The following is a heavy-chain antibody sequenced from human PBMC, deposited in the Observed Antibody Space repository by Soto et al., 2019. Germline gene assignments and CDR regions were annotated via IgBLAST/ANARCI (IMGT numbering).Heavy chain of an antibody. D-gene: IGHD6-19*01. J-gene: IGHJ5*02. CDR3: ARDIAVAGTHWFDP. CDR2: ISYDGSNK. Sequence: PGGSLRLSCAASGFTFISYAMHCGLQAPGKGLEWVAVISYDGSNKYYADSVKGRFTISRDNSKNTLYLQMNSLRAEDTAVYYCARDIAVAGTHWFDPWGQGTLVTVSS. CDR1: GFTFISYA. V-gene: IGHV3-30-3*01.